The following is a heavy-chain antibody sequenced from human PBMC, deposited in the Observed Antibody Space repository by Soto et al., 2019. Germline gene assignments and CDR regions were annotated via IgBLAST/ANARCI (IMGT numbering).Heavy chain of an antibody. CDR2: IYSGGST. D-gene: IGHD5-12*01. V-gene: IGHV3-66*01. J-gene: IGHJ4*02. CDR1: GGSISSYY. CDR3: ARVLGYSGYDDGLIIDY. Sequence: PSETLSLTCTVSGGSISSYYMSWVRQAPGKGLEWVSVIYSGGSTYYADSVKGRFTISRDNSKNTLYLQMNSLRAEDTAVYYCARVLGYSGYDDGLIIDYWGQGTLVTVSS.